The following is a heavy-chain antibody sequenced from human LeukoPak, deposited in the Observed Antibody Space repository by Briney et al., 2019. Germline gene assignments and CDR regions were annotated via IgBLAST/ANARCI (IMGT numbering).Heavy chain of an antibody. V-gene: IGHV3-30*04. CDR3: AREFFYGDYAPGC. CDR1: GFTFSSYA. D-gene: IGHD4-17*01. J-gene: IGHJ4*02. CDR2: ISYDGSNK. Sequence: GGSLRLSCAASGFTFSSYAMHWVRQAPGKGLEWVAVISYDGSNKYYADSVKGRFTISRDNSKNTLYLQMNSLRAEDTAVYYCAREFFYGDYAPGCWGQGTLVTVSS.